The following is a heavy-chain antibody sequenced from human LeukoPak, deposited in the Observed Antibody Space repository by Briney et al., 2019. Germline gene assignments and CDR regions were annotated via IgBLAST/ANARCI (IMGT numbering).Heavy chain of an antibody. D-gene: IGHD3-10*01. Sequence: PGASVKVSXKASGYTFTSYDINWVRQVTGQGLEWMGWMNPNSGNTGYAQKFQGRVTITRNTSISTAYMELSSLRSEDTAVYCCARELLWFGESNFDYWGQGTLVTVSS. CDR2: MNPNSGNT. V-gene: IGHV1-8*03. CDR3: ARELLWFGESNFDY. J-gene: IGHJ4*02. CDR1: GYTFTSYD.